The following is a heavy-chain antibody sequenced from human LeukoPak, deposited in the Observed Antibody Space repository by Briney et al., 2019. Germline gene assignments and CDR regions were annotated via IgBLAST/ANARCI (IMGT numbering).Heavy chain of an antibody. Sequence: GGSLRLSCAVSGFAFNSYAMHWVRQAPGEGLEWEAFISHDGSAQSYADSVKGRFTISRDNSKNTLYLQMNSLGPEDTAVYYCARDLSGTYMVDYWGQGTLVTVSS. V-gene: IGHV3-30-3*01. CDR3: ARDLSGTYMVDY. D-gene: IGHD1-26*01. CDR1: GFAFNSYA. CDR2: ISHDGSAQ. J-gene: IGHJ4*02.